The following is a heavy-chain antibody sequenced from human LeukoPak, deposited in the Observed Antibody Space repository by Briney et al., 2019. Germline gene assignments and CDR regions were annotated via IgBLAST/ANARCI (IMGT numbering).Heavy chain of an antibody. J-gene: IGHJ6*02. CDR2: IYHSGST. CDR1: GGSISSGGYS. D-gene: IGHD6-6*01. Sequence: SQTLSLTCAVSGGSISSGGYSWSWIRQPPGKGLEWIGYIYHSGSTYYNPSLKSRVTISVDRSKNQFSLKLSSVTAADTAVYYCARGLKQLVLYYYYYGMDVWGQGTTVTVSS. V-gene: IGHV4-30-2*01. CDR3: ARGLKQLVLYYYYYGMDV.